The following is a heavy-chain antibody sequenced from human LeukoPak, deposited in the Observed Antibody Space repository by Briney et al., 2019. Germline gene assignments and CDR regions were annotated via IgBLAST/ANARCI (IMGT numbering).Heavy chain of an antibody. CDR1: GGSISSYY. D-gene: IGHD6-19*01. CDR3: ARGGGSSGWFLGPYYFDY. V-gene: IGHV4-59*01. J-gene: IGHJ4*02. CDR2: IYYSGST. Sequence: NTSETLSLTCTVSGGSISSYYWSWILQPPGKGLEWIGYIYYSGSTNYNTSLKSRVTISVDTSKNQFSLKMSSVTASDTPVYYCARGGGSSGWFLGPYYFDYWGQGTLVTVSS.